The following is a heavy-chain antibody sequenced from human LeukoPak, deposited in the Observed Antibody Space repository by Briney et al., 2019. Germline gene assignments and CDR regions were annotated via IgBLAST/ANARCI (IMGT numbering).Heavy chain of an antibody. CDR2: IKRKTDGGTT. J-gene: IGHJ4*02. CDR1: GFTFSNAW. V-gene: IGHV3-15*01. CDR3: ATVTFCGCESSCVFYY. D-gene: IGHD2-21*01. Sequence: PGGSLRLSCAASGFTFSNAWMSWVRQAPGKGREWVGLIKRKTDGGTTDYAAPVKGRSTISRDNSKNTMFQQMNKLKTEETAVYNCATVTFCGCESSCVFYYSGEGALGTVSS.